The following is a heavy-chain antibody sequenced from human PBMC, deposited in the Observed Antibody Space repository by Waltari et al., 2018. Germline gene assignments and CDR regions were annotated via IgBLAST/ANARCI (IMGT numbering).Heavy chain of an antibody. Sequence: QVQLQESGPGLVKPSETLSLTCAVSGYSISSGYYWGWIRQHPGQGLEWIGSIYHSGGTYYNPSLKSRVTISVDTSKNHFSLKLSSVTAADTAVYYCARITAWFGELGPETDAFDIWGQGTMVTVSS. CDR3: ARITAWFGELGPETDAFDI. D-gene: IGHD3-10*01. CDR2: IYHSGGT. J-gene: IGHJ3*02. CDR1: GYSISSGYY. V-gene: IGHV4-38-2*01.